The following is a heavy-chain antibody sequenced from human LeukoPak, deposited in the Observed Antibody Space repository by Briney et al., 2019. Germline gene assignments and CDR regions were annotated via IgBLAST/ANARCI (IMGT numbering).Heavy chain of an antibody. V-gene: IGHV3-7*05. CDR1: GFTFSSYN. CDR2: IKQDGSEK. Sequence: PGGSLRLSCAASGFTFSSYNMTWVRQAPGKGLEWVANIKQDGSEKYYVDSVKGRFTISRDNAKNSLYLQMNSLRAEDTAVYYCARDTYWGQGTLVTVSS. CDR3: ARDTY. J-gene: IGHJ4*02.